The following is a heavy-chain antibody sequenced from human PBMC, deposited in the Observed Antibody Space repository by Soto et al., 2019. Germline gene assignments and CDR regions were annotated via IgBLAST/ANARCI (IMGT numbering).Heavy chain of an antibody. D-gene: IGHD2-2*01. CDR2: IGESGTPT. J-gene: IGHJ6*02. CDR1: GFTFSSYA. CDR3: ARYIPGVRYYGMDV. Sequence: PPGGSLRLSCAASGFTFSSYAMKWVRQAPGKGLEWVSLIGESGTPTYYADSVKGRFTISRDNSGNTLFLEMYSLRAEDTAVYYCARYIPGVRYYGMDVWGQGTKVTVSS. V-gene: IGHV3-23*01.